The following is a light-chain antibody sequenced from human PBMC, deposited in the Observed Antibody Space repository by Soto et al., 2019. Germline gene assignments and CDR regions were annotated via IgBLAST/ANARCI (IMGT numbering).Light chain of an antibody. J-gene: IGKJ4*01. CDR1: QGVRDD. Sequence: IQMTQSPSSLSASVGDRVTITCRASQGVRDDVGWYQQKPGKAPKLLIYSASTLQSGVPSRFSGSGSGTDFTLTFSGLQPEDFATYYCLQESNYRLTFGGGTKVEIK. V-gene: IGKV1-6*01. CDR2: SAS. CDR3: LQESNYRLT.